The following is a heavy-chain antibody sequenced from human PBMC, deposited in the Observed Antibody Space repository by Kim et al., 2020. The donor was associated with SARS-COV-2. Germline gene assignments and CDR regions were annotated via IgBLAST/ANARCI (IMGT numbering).Heavy chain of an antibody. CDR2: TSGSGGTT. V-gene: IGHV3-23*01. Sequence: GGSLRLSCAASGFTFRSYAMNWVRQAPGEGLDWVSATSGSGGTTKYADSVKGRFTMSRDNAKNTLYLQMTSLRAEDTAIYYCAREGNWYFDVWGSGTLVTVSS. CDR3: AREGNWYFDV. J-gene: IGHJ2*01. D-gene: IGHD1-26*01. CDR1: GFTFRSYA.